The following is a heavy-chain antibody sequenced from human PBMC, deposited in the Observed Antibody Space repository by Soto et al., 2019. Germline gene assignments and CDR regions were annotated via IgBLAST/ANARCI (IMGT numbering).Heavy chain of an antibody. CDR3: ARGGGHYYDSSGYPY. CDR2: ISYDGSNK. V-gene: IGHV3-30-3*01. CDR1: GFTFSSYA. Sequence: LRLSCAASGFTFSSYAMHWVRQAPGKGLEWVAVISYDGSNKYYADSVKGRFTISRDNSKNTLYLQMNSLRAEDTAVYYCARGGGHYYDSSGYPYWGQGTLVTVSS. D-gene: IGHD3-22*01. J-gene: IGHJ4*02.